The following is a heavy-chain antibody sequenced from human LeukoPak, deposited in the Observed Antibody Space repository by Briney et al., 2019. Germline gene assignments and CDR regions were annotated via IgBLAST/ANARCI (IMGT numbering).Heavy chain of an antibody. V-gene: IGHV1-18*04. D-gene: IGHD2-21*02. CDR2: ISAYNGNT. Sequence: ASVNVSCKASGYSLLNYGISWVRQAPGQGLEWLGWISAYNGNTNYAQKLQGRVTMTTDTSTSTAYMELRSLRSDDTAVYYCARGCGGDCYGNFDYWGQGTLVTVSS. CDR3: ARGCGGDCYGNFDY. J-gene: IGHJ4*02. CDR1: GYSLLNYG.